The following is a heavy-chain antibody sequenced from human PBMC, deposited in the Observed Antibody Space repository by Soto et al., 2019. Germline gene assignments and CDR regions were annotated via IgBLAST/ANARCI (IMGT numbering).Heavy chain of an antibody. CDR2: IWYDGSNK. CDR3: ARELRGYSYFAYYGMDV. CDR1: GFTFSGYG. Sequence: QVPLVESGGGVVQPGRSLRLSCAASGFTFSGYGMHWVRQAPGKGLEWVANIWYDGSNKYYADSVKGPFTISRADSXNXXYLHMNSLRAEDTAVYYCARELRGYSYFAYYGMDVWGQGTTVTVSS. J-gene: IGHJ6*02. V-gene: IGHV3-33*01. D-gene: IGHD5-18*01.